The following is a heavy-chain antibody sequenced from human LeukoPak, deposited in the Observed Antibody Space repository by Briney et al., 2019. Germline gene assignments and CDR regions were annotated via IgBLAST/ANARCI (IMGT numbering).Heavy chain of an antibody. CDR3: ARDQRHSYGKYFDP. J-gene: IGHJ4*02. Sequence: SETLSLTCSLYGDTLSTYYWNWIRQTPGRGLEWIGHISLGNTEYNPSLKSRVTISVDTSKNEFYLRLTSVTAADTALYFCARDQRHSYGKYFDPWSQGTLVSVSS. D-gene: IGHD5-18*01. V-gene: IGHV4-59*12. CDR1: GDTLSTYY. CDR2: ISLGNT.